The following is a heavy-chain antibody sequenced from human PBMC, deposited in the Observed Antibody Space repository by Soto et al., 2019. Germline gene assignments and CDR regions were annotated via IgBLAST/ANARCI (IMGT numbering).Heavy chain of an antibody. CDR3: ARGTGHIVAITQRGENDAFDI. J-gene: IGHJ3*02. CDR2: INPNSGGT. Sequence: ASVKVSCKASGYTFTGYYMHWVRQAPGQGLEWMGWINPNSGGTNYAQKFQGWVTMTRDTSISTAYMELSRLRSDDTAVYYCARGTGHIVAITQRGENDAFDIWGQGTMVTVSS. V-gene: IGHV1-2*04. D-gene: IGHD5-12*01. CDR1: GYTFTGYY.